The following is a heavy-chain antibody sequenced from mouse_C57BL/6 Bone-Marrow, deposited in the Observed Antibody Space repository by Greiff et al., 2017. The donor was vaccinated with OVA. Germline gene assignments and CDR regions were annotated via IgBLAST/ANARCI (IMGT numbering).Heavy chain of an antibody. V-gene: IGHV1-80*01. CDR1: GYAFSNYW. CDR2: IYPGDGDT. Sequence: VHLVESGAELVKPEASVKISCKASGYAFSNYWMNWVKQRPGKGLEWLGQIYPGDGDTNYNGKFKGKATLTADKSSSTAYMHLSSLTSEDSAVYFCARGAYWGQGTLVTVSA. J-gene: IGHJ3*01. CDR3: ARGAY.